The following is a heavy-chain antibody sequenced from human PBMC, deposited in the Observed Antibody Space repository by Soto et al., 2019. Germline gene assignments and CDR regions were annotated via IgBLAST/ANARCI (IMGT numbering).Heavy chain of an antibody. Sequence: PGGSLRLSCAASGFTFGRHAMGWVRQTPGQGLEWVSAIIASGGNTYIAESMRGRFTISRDNSKNMLYLQMNSLRAEDTALYYCAKYFKDLYFYYYLDVWGKGTTVTVSS. J-gene: IGHJ6*03. D-gene: IGHD3-9*01. CDR2: IIASGGNT. V-gene: IGHV3-23*01. CDR1: GFTFGRHA. CDR3: AKYFKDLYFYYYLDV.